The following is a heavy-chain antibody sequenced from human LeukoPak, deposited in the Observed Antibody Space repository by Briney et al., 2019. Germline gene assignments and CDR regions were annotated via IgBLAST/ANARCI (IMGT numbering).Heavy chain of an antibody. CDR1: GYTFNTYG. Sequence: AASVKVSCKASGYTFNTYGISWVRQAPGQGLEWMGWISAYNGNTNYAQKLQGRVTMTTDTSTSTAYMELRSLRSDDTAVYYCARAITMIVRAGDYWGQGTLVTVSS. V-gene: IGHV1-18*01. J-gene: IGHJ4*02. CDR2: ISAYNGNT. CDR3: ARAITMIVRAGDY. D-gene: IGHD3-22*01.